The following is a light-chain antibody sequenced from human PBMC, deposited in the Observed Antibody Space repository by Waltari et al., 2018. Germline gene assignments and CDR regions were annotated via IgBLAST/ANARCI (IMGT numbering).Light chain of an antibody. J-gene: IGLJ1*01. CDR2: GNS. Sequence: QSVLTQPPSVSGAPGQRVSISCTGSKSNIGAGYDVHWYQQLPGTAPKLLIYGNSQRPSGVPDRFSGSKSGTSASLAITGLQAEDEADYYCQSYDSSLSGYVFGTGTKVTVL. CDR3: QSYDSSLSGYV. V-gene: IGLV1-40*01. CDR1: KSNIGAGYD.